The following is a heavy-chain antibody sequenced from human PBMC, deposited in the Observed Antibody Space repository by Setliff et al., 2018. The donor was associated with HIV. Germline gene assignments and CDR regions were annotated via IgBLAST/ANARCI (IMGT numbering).Heavy chain of an antibody. CDR3: AREGEVQLWLEAHFDY. D-gene: IGHD5-18*01. J-gene: IGHJ4*02. CDR1: GGSISSHY. CDR2: IYYSGST. Sequence: PSETLSLTCTVSGGSISSHYWSWIRQPPGKGLEWIGSIYYSGSTNYNPSLKSRVNISVDTSKNQFSLKLSSVTAADPAVYYCAREGEVQLWLEAHFDYWGQETLVTVSS. V-gene: IGHV4-59*11.